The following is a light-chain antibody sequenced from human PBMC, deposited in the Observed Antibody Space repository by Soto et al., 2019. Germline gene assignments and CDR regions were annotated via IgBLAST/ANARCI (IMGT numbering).Light chain of an antibody. CDR3: QQYGSSHMYT. CDR2: GAS. Sequence: EIVLTQSPGTLSLSPGERATLSCRASQSVSSSYLAWYQQKPGQAPRLLIYGASSRATGIPDRFSGSGSETDFTLTISRLEPEDFAVYYCQQYGSSHMYTFGQGTKLEIK. V-gene: IGKV3-20*01. CDR1: QSVSSSY. J-gene: IGKJ2*01.